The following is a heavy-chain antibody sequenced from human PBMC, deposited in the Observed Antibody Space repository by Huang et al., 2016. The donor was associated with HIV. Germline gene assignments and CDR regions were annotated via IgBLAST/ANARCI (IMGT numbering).Heavy chain of an antibody. V-gene: IGHV5-51*01. J-gene: IGHJ4*02. CDR1: GYSFSSYW. Sequence: VQLVQSGAEVKKPGESLKISCKGSGYSFSSYWIAWVRQMPGKGLVWMGVIFPDDSDTTYSQSFEGQVTISADSSIGTAYLQWSSLKASDTAMYYCARRFSSSSGYFDYWGQGSLVTVSS. CDR2: IFPDDSDT. CDR3: ARRFSSSSGYFDY. D-gene: IGHD6-6*01.